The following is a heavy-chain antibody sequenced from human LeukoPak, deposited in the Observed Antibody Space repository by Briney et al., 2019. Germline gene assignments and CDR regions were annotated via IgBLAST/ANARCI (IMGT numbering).Heavy chain of an antibody. V-gene: IGHV3-7*01. J-gene: IGHJ4*02. CDR1: GFTFSSYW. Sequence: GGSLRLSCAASGFTFSSYWMSWVRQAPGKGLEWVANIKQDGSEKYNVDSVKGRFTISRDNAKNSLYLQMNSLRAEDTAVYYCARETGMGASTAQFDYWGQGTLVTVSS. CDR3: ARETGMGASTAQFDY. CDR2: IKQDGSEK. D-gene: IGHD1-26*01.